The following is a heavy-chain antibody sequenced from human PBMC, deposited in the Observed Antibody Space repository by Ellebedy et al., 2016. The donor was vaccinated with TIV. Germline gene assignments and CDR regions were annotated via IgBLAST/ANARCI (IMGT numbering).Heavy chain of an antibody. D-gene: IGHD3-16*01. CDR1: SYTFSNYD. Sequence: ASVKVSXKTTSYTFSNYDIIWVRQPPGQGLEWMGWNNPYNGNTKYAQKFQGRVTMTTDTSTSTAYMELRSLRSDDTAVYYCARAGSYPYNWFDPWGPGTLVIVSS. CDR2: NNPYNGNT. CDR3: ARAGSYPYNWFDP. V-gene: IGHV1-18*01. J-gene: IGHJ5*02.